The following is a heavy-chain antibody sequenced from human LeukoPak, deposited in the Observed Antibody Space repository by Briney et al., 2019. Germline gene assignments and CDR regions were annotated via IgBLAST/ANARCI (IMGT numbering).Heavy chain of an antibody. CDR1: GGTFSSYA. V-gene: IGHV1-46*01. J-gene: IGHJ5*02. CDR3: ARGTMVRGVIWFDP. Sequence: ASVKVSCKASGGTFSSYAISWVRQAPGQGLEWMGIINPSGGSTSYAQKFQGRVTMTRDTSTSTVYMEPSSLRSEDTAVYYCARGTMVRGVIWFDPWGQGTLVTVSS. D-gene: IGHD3-10*01. CDR2: INPSGGST.